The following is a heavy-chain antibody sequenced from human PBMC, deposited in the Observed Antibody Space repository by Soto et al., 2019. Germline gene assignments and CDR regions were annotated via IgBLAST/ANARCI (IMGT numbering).Heavy chain of an antibody. D-gene: IGHD6-19*01. CDR1: GGSISSYY. CDR2: IYYSGST. CDR3: ARASSGWYDFNYYYYGMDV. J-gene: IGHJ6*02. V-gene: IGHV4-59*01. Sequence: PSETLSLTCTVSGGSISSYYWSWIRQPPGKGLEWIGYIYYSGSTNYNPSLKSRVTISVDTSKNQFSLKLSSVTAADTAVYYCARASSGWYDFNYYYYGMDVWGQGTTGTVSS.